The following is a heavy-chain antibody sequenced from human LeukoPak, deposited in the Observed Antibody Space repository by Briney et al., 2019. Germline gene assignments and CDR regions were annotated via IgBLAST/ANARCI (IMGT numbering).Heavy chain of an antibody. CDR2: LYSVGTT. D-gene: IGHD1-26*01. Sequence: HPGGSLRLSCAASGFDVSSNFISWVRQAPGKSLEWVSVLYSVGTTYYADSVKGRFTIPRDSSKNTLYLQMNSLRVDDTAVYYCVRSLNSGSYADLWGQGTLITVSS. CDR1: GFDVSSNF. J-gene: IGHJ5*02. V-gene: IGHV3-53*01. CDR3: VRSLNSGSYADL.